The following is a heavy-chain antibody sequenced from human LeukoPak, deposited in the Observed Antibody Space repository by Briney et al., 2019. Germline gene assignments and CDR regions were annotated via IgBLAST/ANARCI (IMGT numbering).Heavy chain of an antibody. V-gene: IGHV3-74*01. CDR2: IRSDGSDT. D-gene: IGHD2/OR15-2a*01. Sequence: PGGSLRLSCAASGFTFNSHWMHWVRQAPGEGLVWVSRIRSDGSDTRYAESVKGRFTISRDNAKNTLYLQMNSLRAEDTAVYYCARDWFHAIDYWGQGTLVTVSS. CDR3: ARDWFHAIDY. CDR1: GFTFNSHW. J-gene: IGHJ4*02.